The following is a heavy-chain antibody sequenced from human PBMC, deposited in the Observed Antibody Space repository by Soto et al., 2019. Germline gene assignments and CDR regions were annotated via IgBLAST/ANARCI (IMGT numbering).Heavy chain of an antibody. CDR2: IYYSGST. CDR1: GGSISSGGYY. V-gene: IGHV4-31*03. Sequence: PSETLSLTCTVSGGSISSGGYYWSWIRQHPGKGLEWIGYIYYSGSTYYNPSLKSRVTISVDTSKNQFSLKLSSVTAADTAVYYCARDELLLYPVEYYYGMDVWGQGTTVTVSS. CDR3: ARDELLLYPVEYYYGMDV. J-gene: IGHJ6*02. D-gene: IGHD2-2*02.